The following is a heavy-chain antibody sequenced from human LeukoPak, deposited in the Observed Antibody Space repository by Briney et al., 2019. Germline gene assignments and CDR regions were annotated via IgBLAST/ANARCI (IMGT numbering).Heavy chain of an antibody. Sequence: GGSLRLSCAASGFTFSSYAMSWVRQAPGKGLEWVSAISGSGGSTYYADSVKGRFTISRDNSKNTLYLQMNSLRAEDTAVYYCARPRDSSDYYYTSPFDYWGQGTLVTVSS. CDR1: GFTFSSYA. CDR2: ISGSGGST. V-gene: IGHV3-23*01. D-gene: IGHD3-22*01. J-gene: IGHJ4*02. CDR3: ARPRDSSDYYYTSPFDY.